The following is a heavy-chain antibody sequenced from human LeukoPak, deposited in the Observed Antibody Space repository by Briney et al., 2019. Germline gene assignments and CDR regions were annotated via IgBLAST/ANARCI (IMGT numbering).Heavy chain of an antibody. J-gene: IGHJ4*02. D-gene: IGHD5-24*01. CDR2: LNWDSRSM. Sequence: GGSLRLSCAASGVNFDDYAMHWVRQSPGTGLEWVAGLNWDSRSMAYADSVRGRFTISRDNSKNTLYLQMNSLRAEDTAVYYCARAPHPRRDDGDYWGQGTLVTVSS. CDR3: ARAPHPRRDDGDY. V-gene: IGHV3-9*01. CDR1: GVNFDDYA.